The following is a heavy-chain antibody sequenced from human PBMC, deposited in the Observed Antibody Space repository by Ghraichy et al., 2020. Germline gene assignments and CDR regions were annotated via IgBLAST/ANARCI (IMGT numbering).Heavy chain of an antibody. Sequence: SGPTLVKPTQTLTLTCTFSGLSLTTDGVGVGWIRQPPGKALEWLALIFWNDNWNDDKRYSPYLKSRLTITKDTSKNQAVLTMTNMDPVDTATYYCARTYYDILTGFYYWGQGTLVTVSS. CDR2: IFWNDNWNDDK. V-gene: IGHV2-5*01. D-gene: IGHD3-9*01. CDR3: ARTYYDILTGFYY. CDR1: GLSLTTDGVG. J-gene: IGHJ4*02.